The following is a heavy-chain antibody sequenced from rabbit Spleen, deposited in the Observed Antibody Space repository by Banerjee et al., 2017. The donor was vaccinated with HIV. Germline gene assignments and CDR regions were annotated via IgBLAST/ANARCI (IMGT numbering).Heavy chain of an antibody. CDR1: GFTLSSYY. D-gene: IGHD1-1*01. Sequence: QSLVESGGGLVKPGGSLKLSCKASGFTLSSYYMNWVRQAPGKGLEWIGYIDPVFGITYYANWVNGRFTISKTSSTTVTLQMTRLTAADTATYFCARDTSSSFSSYGMDLWGPGTLVTVS. V-gene: IGHV1S40*01. J-gene: IGHJ6*01. CDR3: ARDTSSSFSSYGMDL. CDR2: IDPVFGIT.